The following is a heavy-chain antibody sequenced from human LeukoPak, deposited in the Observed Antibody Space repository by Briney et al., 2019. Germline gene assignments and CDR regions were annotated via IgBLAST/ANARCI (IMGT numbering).Heavy chain of an antibody. Sequence: GGSLRLSCAASGFTFSSYSMNWVRQAPGKGLEWVSYISSSSSTIYYADSVKGRFTISRDNAKNSLYLQMNSLRAEDTAVYYCARDCLQGSITMTVGCYWGQGTLVTVSS. D-gene: IGHD3-22*01. J-gene: IGHJ4*02. V-gene: IGHV3-48*04. CDR1: GFTFSSYS. CDR2: ISSSSSTI. CDR3: ARDCLQGSITMTVGCY.